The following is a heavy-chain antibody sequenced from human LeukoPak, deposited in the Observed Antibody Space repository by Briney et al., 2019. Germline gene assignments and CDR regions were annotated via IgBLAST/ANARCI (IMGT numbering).Heavy chain of an antibody. V-gene: IGHV4-34*01. CDR2: INHSGST. CDR1: GFTFGDYA. D-gene: IGHD2-21*02. CDR3: ARRFGLVVTASHYYYHNMDV. J-gene: IGHJ6*03. Sequence: PGGSLRLSCTASGFTFGDYAMTWVRQPPGKGLEWIGEINHSGSTNYNPSLKSRVTIPVDTSKNQFSLKLSSVTAADTAVYYCARRFGLVVTASHYYYHNMDVWGKGTTVTVSS.